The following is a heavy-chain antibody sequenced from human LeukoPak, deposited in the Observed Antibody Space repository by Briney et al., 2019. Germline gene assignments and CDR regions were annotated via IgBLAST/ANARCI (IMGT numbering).Heavy chain of an antibody. D-gene: IGHD2-15*01. CDR2: IKQEGSEK. Sequence: GGSLRLSCAASGFIFSSYWMSWVRQAPGKGLEWVANIKQEGSEKYYVDSVKGRFTISRDNAKNSLYLQMNSLRAEDTAVYYCARVDGYCSGGSCYPFDYWGQGTLVTVSS. CDR3: ARVDGYCSGGSCYPFDY. V-gene: IGHV3-7*01. J-gene: IGHJ4*02. CDR1: GFIFSSYW.